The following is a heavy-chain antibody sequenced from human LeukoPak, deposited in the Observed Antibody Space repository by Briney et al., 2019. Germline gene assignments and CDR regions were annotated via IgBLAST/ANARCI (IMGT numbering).Heavy chain of an antibody. J-gene: IGHJ6*02. D-gene: IGHD3-3*01. CDR1: GFTFSSYG. V-gene: IGHV3-30*18. CDR2: ISYDGSNK. Sequence: GGSLRLSCAASGFTFSSYGMHWVRQAPGKGLEWVAVISYDGSNKYYADSVKGRFTISRDSSKNTLYLQMNSLRAEDTAVYYCAKDLRFLEWLSSYYYGMDVWGQGTTVTVSS. CDR3: AKDLRFLEWLSSYYYGMDV.